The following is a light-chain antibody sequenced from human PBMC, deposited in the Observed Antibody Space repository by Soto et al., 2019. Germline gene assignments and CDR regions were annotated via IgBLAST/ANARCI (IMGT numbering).Light chain of an antibody. CDR2: RAS. J-gene: IGKJ4*01. Sequence: DIQMTQSPSTLSASVGDRVTITCRASQSLNTWLAWYQQKSGKAPKLLIYRASDLESGVPSRFSGSGSGTEFTRTISSLQPDDITTYCCQQYKNYPLPLGGGTKVE. V-gene: IGKV1-5*03. CDR1: QSLNTW. CDR3: QQYKNYPLP.